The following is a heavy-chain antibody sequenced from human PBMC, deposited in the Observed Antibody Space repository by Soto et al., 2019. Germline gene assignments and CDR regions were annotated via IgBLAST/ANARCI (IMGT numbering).Heavy chain of an antibody. Sequence: ASVKVSCKASGGTFSSYAISWVRQAPGQGLEWMGGIIPIFGTANYAQKFQGRVTITADESTSTAYMELSSLRSEDTAVYYCARDTPYDSSGYAWFDPWGQGTLVTVSS. CDR3: ARDTPYDSSGYAWFDP. J-gene: IGHJ5*02. V-gene: IGHV1-69*13. D-gene: IGHD3-22*01. CDR2: IIPIFGTA. CDR1: GGTFSSYA.